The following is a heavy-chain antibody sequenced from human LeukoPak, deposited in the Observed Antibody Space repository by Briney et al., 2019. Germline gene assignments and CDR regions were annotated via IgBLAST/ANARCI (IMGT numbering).Heavy chain of an antibody. CDR1: GYTFTGYY. Sequence: ASVKVSCKASGYTFTGYYMHWVRQAPGQGLEWMGWINPNSGGTNYAQKFQGRVTMTTDTSTSTAYMELRSLRSDDTAVYYCARVDYGGDYWGQGTLVTVSS. CDR3: ARVDYGGDY. J-gene: IGHJ4*02. D-gene: IGHD4-23*01. V-gene: IGHV1-2*02. CDR2: INPNSGGT.